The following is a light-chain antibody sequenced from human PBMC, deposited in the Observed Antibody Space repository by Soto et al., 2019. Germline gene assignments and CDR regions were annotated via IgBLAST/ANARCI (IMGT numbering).Light chain of an antibody. CDR1: QSVGRN. J-gene: IGKJ1*01. CDR2: ASS. V-gene: IGKV3-15*01. CDR3: QHYDDWQT. Sequence: EIVLTQSPATLSVSPGERATLSCKASQSVGRNLAWYQQKPGQAPRLLIYASSTRATGIPDRFSGSASGTEFTLTITSLQSEVFAVYYCQHYDDWQTFRQGTKVEV.